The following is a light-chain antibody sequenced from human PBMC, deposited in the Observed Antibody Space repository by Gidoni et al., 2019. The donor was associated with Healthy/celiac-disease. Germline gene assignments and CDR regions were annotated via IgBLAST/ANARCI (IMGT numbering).Light chain of an antibody. CDR3: SSYTSSSTRV. J-gene: IGLJ1*01. V-gene: IGLV2-14*01. CDR2: EVS. CDR1: SSDVGGYNY. Sequence: QSALTQPASLARSPGQSITISCTGTSSDVGGYNYVSWYQQHPGKAPKLMIYEVSNRPSGVSNRFSGSKSGNTASLTISGLQAEDEADYYCSSYTSSSTRVFGTGTKVTVL.